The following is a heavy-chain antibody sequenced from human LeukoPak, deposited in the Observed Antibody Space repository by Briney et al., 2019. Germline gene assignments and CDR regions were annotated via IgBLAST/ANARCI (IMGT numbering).Heavy chain of an antibody. D-gene: IGHD2-15*01. J-gene: IGHJ4*02. CDR3: ARSYCSGGSCYLFDY. Sequence: SETLSLTCTVSGYSISSGYYWGWIRQPPGKGLGWIGSFYHSGSTHYNPSLKSRVSISVDTSKNQFSLKLSSVTAADTAVYYCARSYCSGGSCYLFDYWGQGTLVTVSS. CDR2: FYHSGST. V-gene: IGHV4-38-2*02. CDR1: GYSISSGYY.